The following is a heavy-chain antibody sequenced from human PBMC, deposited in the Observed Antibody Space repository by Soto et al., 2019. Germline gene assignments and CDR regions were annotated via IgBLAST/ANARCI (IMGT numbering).Heavy chain of an antibody. CDR3: ASIYYNVCGGPFDY. V-gene: IGHV4-31*03. J-gene: IGHJ4*02. CDR2: IYFSGTT. Sequence: SETLSLTCTVSGDSISSGGYYWSWIRQDPGKGLEWIGYIYFSGTTYYNPSLESRVTISVDTSDNQFSLKLNSVTAADTALYYCASIYYNVCGGPFDYWGQGILVTVSS. D-gene: IGHD3-10*02. CDR1: GDSISSGGYY.